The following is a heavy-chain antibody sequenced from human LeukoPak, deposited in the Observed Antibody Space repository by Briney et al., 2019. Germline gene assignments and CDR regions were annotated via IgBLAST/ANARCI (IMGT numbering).Heavy chain of an antibody. V-gene: IGHV4-39*07. CDR2: INHSGST. Sequence: SETLSLTCTVSGGSVSSGTYYWSWIRQPPGKGLEWIGEINHSGSTNYNPSLKSRVTISVDTSKNQFSLKLSSVTAADTAVYYCASPGLGGGYIDYWGQGTLVTVSS. CDR1: GGSVSSGTYY. CDR3: ASPGLGGGYIDY. D-gene: IGHD2-15*01. J-gene: IGHJ4*02.